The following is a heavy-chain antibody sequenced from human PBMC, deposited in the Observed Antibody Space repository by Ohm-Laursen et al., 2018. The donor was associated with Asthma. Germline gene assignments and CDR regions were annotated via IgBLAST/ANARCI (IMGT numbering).Heavy chain of an antibody. J-gene: IGHJ4*02. Sequence: SLRLSCAASGFTFSSYGMHWVRQAPGKGLEWVAVISYDGGTKYYADSVKGRFTISRDNSKSTLYLQMNSLRAEDTAVYYCARRGIAAAGYFDYWGQGTLVTVSS. CDR3: ARRGIAAAGYFDY. CDR2: ISYDGGTK. V-gene: IGHV3-30*03. D-gene: IGHD6-13*01. CDR1: GFTFSSYG.